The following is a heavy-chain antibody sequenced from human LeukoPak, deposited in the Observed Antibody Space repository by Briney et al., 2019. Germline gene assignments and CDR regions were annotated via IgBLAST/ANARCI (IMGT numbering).Heavy chain of an antibody. Sequence: GGSLRLSCAASGFTFSSYAMSWVRQAPGKGLEWVSAISGSGGSTYYADSVKGRFTISRDNSKNTLYLQMNSLRAEDTAVYYCARGLSWGWLQLRHYYYMDVWGKGTTVTVSS. CDR3: ARGLSWGWLQLRHYYYMDV. J-gene: IGHJ6*03. D-gene: IGHD5-24*01. CDR1: GFTFSSYA. CDR2: ISGSGGST. V-gene: IGHV3-23*01.